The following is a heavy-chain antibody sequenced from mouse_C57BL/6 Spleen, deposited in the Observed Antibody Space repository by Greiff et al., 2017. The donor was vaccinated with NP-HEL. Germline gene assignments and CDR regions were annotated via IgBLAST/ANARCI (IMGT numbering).Heavy chain of an antibody. Sequence: EVKLMESGPGLVKPSQSLSLTCSVTGYSITSGYYWNWIRQFPGNKLEWMGYISYDGSNNYNPSLKNRISITRDTSKNQFFLKLNSVTTEDTATYYCARDGNYGSSFDYWGQGTTLTVSS. CDR3: ARDGNYGSSFDY. D-gene: IGHD1-1*01. J-gene: IGHJ2*01. CDR1: GYSITSGYY. CDR2: ISYDGSN. V-gene: IGHV3-6*01.